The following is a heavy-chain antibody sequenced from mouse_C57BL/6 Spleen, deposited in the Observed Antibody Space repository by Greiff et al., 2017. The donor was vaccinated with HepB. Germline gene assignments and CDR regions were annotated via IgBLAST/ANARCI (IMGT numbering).Heavy chain of an antibody. Sequence: VQLQQSGPELVKPGASVKISCKASGYAFSSSWMNWVKQRPGKGLEWIGRIYPGDGDTNYNGKFKGKATLTADKSSSTAYMQLSSLTSEDSAVYFCARRGYDYSYFDYWGQGTTLTVSS. D-gene: IGHD2-4*01. CDR2: IYPGDGDT. CDR1: GYAFSSSW. J-gene: IGHJ2*01. V-gene: IGHV1-82*01. CDR3: ARRGYDYSYFDY.